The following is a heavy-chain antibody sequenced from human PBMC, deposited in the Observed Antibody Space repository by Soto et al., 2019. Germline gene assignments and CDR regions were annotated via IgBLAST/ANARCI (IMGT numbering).Heavy chain of an antibody. CDR2: INHSGST. Sequence: SETLSLTCAVYGGSFSGYYWSWIRQPPGKVLEWIGEINHSGSTNYNPSLKSRVTISVDTSKNQFSLKLSSVTAADTAVYYCARGLGYCSGGSCAYYYYYYGMDVWGQGTTVTVSS. D-gene: IGHD2-15*01. CDR3: ARGLGYCSGGSCAYYYYYYGMDV. V-gene: IGHV4-34*01. CDR1: GGSFSGYY. J-gene: IGHJ6*02.